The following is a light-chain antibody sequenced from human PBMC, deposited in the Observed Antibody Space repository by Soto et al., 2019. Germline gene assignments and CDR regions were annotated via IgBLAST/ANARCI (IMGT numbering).Light chain of an antibody. Sequence: TVMTQSPATLSVSPWERATLSCRASQSVSSKLAWYQQKPGQAPRLLIYGASTRATGIPARFSGSGSGTEFTLTISRLEPEDFAVYYCQQYGSLSWTFGQGTKVDI. J-gene: IGKJ1*01. CDR1: QSVSSK. V-gene: IGKV3D-15*01. CDR2: GAS. CDR3: QQYGSLSWT.